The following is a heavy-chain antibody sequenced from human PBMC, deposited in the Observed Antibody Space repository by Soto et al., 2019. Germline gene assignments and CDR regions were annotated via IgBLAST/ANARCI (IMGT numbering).Heavy chain of an antibody. V-gene: IGHV3-30*18. CDR3: AKDQSGPGY. D-gene: IGHD5-12*01. J-gene: IGHJ4*02. Sequence: VISYDGSNKYYADSVKGRFTISRDNSKNTLYLQMNSLRAEDTAVYYCAKDQSGPGYWGQGTLVTVSS. CDR2: ISYDGSNK.